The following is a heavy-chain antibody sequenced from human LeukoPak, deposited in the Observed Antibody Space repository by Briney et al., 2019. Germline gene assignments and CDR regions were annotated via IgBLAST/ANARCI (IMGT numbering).Heavy chain of an antibody. D-gene: IGHD2-2*02. CDR1: GGSISNYY. V-gene: IGHV4-59*06. CDR3: ASAAILHEDV. Sequence: SETLSLTCTVFGGSISNYYWSWIRQPPGKGLEWIGYIYYSGSTYYNPSLKSRVTISVDTSKNQFSLKLSSVTAADTAVYYCASAAILHEDVWGKGTTVTVSS. J-gene: IGHJ6*04. CDR2: IYYSGST.